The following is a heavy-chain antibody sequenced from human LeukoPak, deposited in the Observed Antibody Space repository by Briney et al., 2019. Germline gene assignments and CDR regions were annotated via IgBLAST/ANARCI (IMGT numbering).Heavy chain of an antibody. CDR1: GGTFSSYA. Sequence: SVKVSCKASGGTFSSYAISWVRQAPGQGLEWMGGIIPIFGTANYAQKFQGRVTITADESTSTAYMELSRLRSDDTAVYYCARVTPVNYYMDVWGKGTTVTVSS. V-gene: IGHV1-69*13. D-gene: IGHD2-15*01. J-gene: IGHJ6*03. CDR2: IIPIFGTA. CDR3: ARVTPVNYYMDV.